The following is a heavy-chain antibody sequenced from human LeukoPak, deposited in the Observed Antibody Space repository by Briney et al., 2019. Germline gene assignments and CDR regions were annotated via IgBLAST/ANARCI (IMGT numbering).Heavy chain of an antibody. CDR1: GGSINNGGYY. V-gene: IGHV4-31*03. CDR2: IYYSGSS. Sequence: SETLSLTCTVSGGSINNGGYYWSWIRQHPGKGLERIGHIYYSGSSYYNPSLRSRVTISVDTSKNHFSLKLSSVTAADTAVYYCAASMVRGVTNWFDPWGQGTLVTVSS. D-gene: IGHD3-10*01. J-gene: IGHJ5*02. CDR3: AASMVRGVTNWFDP.